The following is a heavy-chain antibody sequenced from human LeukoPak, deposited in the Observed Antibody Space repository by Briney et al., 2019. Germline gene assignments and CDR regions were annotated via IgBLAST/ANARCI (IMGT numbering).Heavy chain of an antibody. CDR2: IWYDGSNK. CDR1: GFTFSSYG. CDR3: ARGGGYSHFDY. D-gene: IGHD5-12*01. V-gene: IGHV3-33*01. J-gene: IGHJ4*02. Sequence: GRSLRLSCAASGFTFSSYGMHWVRQAPGKGLEWVAVIWYDGSNKYYADSVKGRFTISRDNSKNTQYLQMNSLRAEDTAVYYCARGGGYSHFDYWGQGTLVTVSS.